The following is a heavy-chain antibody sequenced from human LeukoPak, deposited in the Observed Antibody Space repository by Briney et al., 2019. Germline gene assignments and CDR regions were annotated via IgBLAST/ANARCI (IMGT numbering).Heavy chain of an antibody. J-gene: IGHJ5*02. CDR3: TRGKVKDIVVVPAAGGWFDP. CDR2: IRSKAYGGTT. D-gene: IGHD2-2*01. Sequence: GGSLRLSCTASGFTFGDYAMSWFRQAPGKGLEWVGFIRSKAYGGTTEYAASVKGRFTISRDDSKSIAYLQMNSLKTEDTAVYYCTRGKVKDIVVVPAAGGWFDPWGQGTLVTVSS. CDR1: GFTFGDYA. V-gene: IGHV3-49*03.